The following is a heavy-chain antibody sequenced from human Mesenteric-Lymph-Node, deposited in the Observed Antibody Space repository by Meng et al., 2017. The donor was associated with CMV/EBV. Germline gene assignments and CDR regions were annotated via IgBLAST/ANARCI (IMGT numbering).Heavy chain of an antibody. J-gene: IGHJ3*02. CDR3: AKDSSGWYGRGAFDI. D-gene: IGHD6-19*01. Sequence: SLKTSCAASGFTFDDYALHWVRPAPGKGLEGGSGISWNSGSIGYADSVKGRFTISRDNAKNSLYLQMNSLRAEDTALYYCAKDSSGWYGRGAFDIWGQGTMVTVSS. CDR2: ISWNSGSI. CDR1: GFTFDDYA. V-gene: IGHV3-9*01.